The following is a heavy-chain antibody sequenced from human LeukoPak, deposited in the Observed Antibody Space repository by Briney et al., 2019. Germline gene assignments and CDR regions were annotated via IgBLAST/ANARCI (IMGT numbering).Heavy chain of an antibody. D-gene: IGHD1-26*01. CDR1: GGSISSSSYY. CDR2: TYYSGST. CDR3: AREGRALADLTTSDY. J-gene: IGHJ4*02. V-gene: IGHV4-39*07. Sequence: SETLSLTCTVSGGSISSSSYYWGWIRQPPGKVLEWIGRTYYSGSTYYNPSLKSRVTISIDTSKNQFSLKLNSVTAADTAVYYCAREGRALADLTTSDYWGQGALVTVSS.